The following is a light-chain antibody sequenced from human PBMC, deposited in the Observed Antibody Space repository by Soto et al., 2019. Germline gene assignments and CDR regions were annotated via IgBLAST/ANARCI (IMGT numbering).Light chain of an antibody. CDR3: CSYAGSSTYV. J-gene: IGLJ1*01. CDR1: SSDVGGYNY. CDR2: DVS. Sequence: QSALTQPASVSGSPGQSITISCTGTSSDVGGYNYVSWYQHHPGKAPKLLIYDVSNRPSGVSNRFSGSKSDNTASLTISGLQPEDEADYYCCSYAGSSTYVFGTGTKLTVL. V-gene: IGLV2-14*03.